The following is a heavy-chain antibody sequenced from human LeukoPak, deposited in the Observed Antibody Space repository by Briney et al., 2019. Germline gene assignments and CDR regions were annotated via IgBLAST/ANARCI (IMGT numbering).Heavy chain of an antibody. CDR1: DDSITIYY. J-gene: IGHJ6*03. V-gene: IGHV4-59*01. CDR2: IDHTGTT. Sequence: SETLSLTCSVSDDSITIYYWTWIRQPPGKGLEWIGYIDHTGTTNYNPSLNSRVTISRDTSKNHFSLQLSSVTAADTAVYFCARGRVSSSTWHSTYYYYFYMDVWGKGTTVTISS. CDR3: ARGRVSSSTWHSTYYYYFYMDV. D-gene: IGHD4-11*01.